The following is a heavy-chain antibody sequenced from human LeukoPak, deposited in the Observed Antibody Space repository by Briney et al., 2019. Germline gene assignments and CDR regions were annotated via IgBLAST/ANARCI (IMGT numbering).Heavy chain of an antibody. CDR2: IWYDGSNK. J-gene: IGHJ5*02. D-gene: IGHD3-3*01. CDR1: GFTFSSYG. CDR3: AKDPTIFGVVTPPNVWFDP. Sequence: GGSLRLSCAASGFTFSSYGMNWVRQAPGKGLEWVAVIWYDGSNKYYADSVKGRFTISRDNSKNTLYLQMNSLRAEDTAVYYCAKDPTIFGVVTPPNVWFDPWGQGTLVTVSS. V-gene: IGHV3-30*02.